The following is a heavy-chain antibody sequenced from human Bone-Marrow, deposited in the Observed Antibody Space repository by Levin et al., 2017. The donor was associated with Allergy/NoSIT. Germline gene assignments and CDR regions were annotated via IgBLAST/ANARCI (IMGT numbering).Heavy chain of an antibody. CDR1: GFTFSSYA. CDR3: AKEGLAVAGYYFDS. V-gene: IGHV3-23*01. CDR2: ISGSGTIT. D-gene: IGHD6-19*01. Sequence: GESLKISCAASGFTFSSYAMSWVRQTPGKGLEWVSSISGSGTITHYAESVKGRFTISRDNYKNMLHLQMNSLRAEDTAIYFCAKEGLAVAGYYFDSWGQGTLVTVSS. J-gene: IGHJ4*02.